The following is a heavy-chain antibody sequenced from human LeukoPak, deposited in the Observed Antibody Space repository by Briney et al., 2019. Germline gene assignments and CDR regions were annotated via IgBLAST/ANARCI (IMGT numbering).Heavy chain of an antibody. D-gene: IGHD2-21*01. CDR1: GFTFTNYW. J-gene: IGHJ4*02. Sequence: GGSLRHSCVASGFTFTNYWMSCVRQAPGKGLEWVASLRQDASEIHYVDSVEGRFTISRDNAQRSVFLQMNRLRVEDTAVYYCARGGYYRYDYWGQGTLVTVSS. CDR3: ARGGYYRYDY. V-gene: IGHV3-7*01. CDR2: LRQDASEI.